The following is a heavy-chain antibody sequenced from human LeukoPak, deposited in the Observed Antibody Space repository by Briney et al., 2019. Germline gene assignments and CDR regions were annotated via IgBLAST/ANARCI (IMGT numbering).Heavy chain of an antibody. D-gene: IGHD5-24*01. CDR2: ISGSGGST. V-gene: IGHV3-23*01. CDR3: AKDVEMATIPHFDY. Sequence: PRGSLRLSCAASGFTFSSYAMSWVRQAPGKGLEWVSAISGSGGSTYYADSVKGRFTISRDNSKNTLYLQMNSLRAEDTAVYYCAKDVEMATIPHFDYWGQGTLVTVSS. J-gene: IGHJ4*02. CDR1: GFTFSSYA.